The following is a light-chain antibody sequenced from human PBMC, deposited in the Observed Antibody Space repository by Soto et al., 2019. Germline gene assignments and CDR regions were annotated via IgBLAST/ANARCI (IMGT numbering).Light chain of an antibody. CDR2: DAS. V-gene: IGKV3-11*01. CDR3: QQRSKGRDT. J-gene: IGKJ2*01. Sequence: EIVLTQSPATLSLSPGERATLSCRASQSVSSYLAWYQQKPGQAPRLLIYDASNRATGIPARFSGSGSGTDFTLTISSLEPEDFAVYYCQQRSKGRDTFGQGTKLEIK. CDR1: QSVSSY.